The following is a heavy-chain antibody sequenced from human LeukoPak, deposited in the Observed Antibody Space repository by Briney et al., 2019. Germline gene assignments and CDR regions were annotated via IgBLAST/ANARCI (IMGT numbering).Heavy chain of an antibody. V-gene: IGHV4-34*01. CDR1: GGSFSGYY. D-gene: IGHD6-13*01. Sequence: SETLSLTCAVYGGSFSGYYWSWIRQPPGKGLEWVGEINHSGSTNYNPSLKSRVTISVDTSKNQFSLKLSSVTAADTAVYYCARGRKGLGVYSSSWYGDYWGQGTLVTVSS. CDR3: ARGRKGLGVYSSSWYGDY. CDR2: INHSGST. J-gene: IGHJ4*02.